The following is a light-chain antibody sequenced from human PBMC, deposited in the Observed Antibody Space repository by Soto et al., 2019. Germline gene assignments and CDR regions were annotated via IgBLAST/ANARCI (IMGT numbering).Light chain of an antibody. CDR1: QSISRN. V-gene: IGKV3-15*01. CDR3: LQYNDWPPRYT. CDR2: DAS. J-gene: IGKJ2*01. Sequence: EIVMTQSPATLSVSPGERATLSCRASQSISRNLAWYQQKPGQAPTVLIYDASTRATGIPATFSGSGSGTDFTLTISRLQSEDFAVYYCLQYNDWPPRYTFGQGTKLEIK.